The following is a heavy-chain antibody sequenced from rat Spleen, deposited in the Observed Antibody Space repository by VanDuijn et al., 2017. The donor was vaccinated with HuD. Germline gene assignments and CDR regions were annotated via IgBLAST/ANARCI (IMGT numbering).Heavy chain of an antibody. CDR1: GFTFSDFY. Sequence: EVQLVESDGGLVQPGRSLKLSCAASGFTFSDFYMAWVRQAPTKGLEWVASISPSGGSTYYRDSVKGRFTVSRDNAESILYLQMDSLRSEDTATYYCATDYYDGTYYYFDYWGQGVMVTVSS. CDR3: ATDYYDGTYYYFDY. J-gene: IGHJ2*01. CDR2: ISPSGGST. V-gene: IGHV5-20*01. D-gene: IGHD1-12*02.